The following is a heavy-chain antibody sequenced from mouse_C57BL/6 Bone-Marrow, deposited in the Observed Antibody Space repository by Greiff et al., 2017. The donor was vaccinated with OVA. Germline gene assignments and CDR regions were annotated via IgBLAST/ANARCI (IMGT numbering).Heavy chain of an antibody. CDR3: ARWGGY. CDR1: GYAFSSSW. V-gene: IGHV1-82*01. Sequence: VQLQQSGPELVKPGASVKISCKASGYAFSSSWMNWVKQRPGKGLEWIGRIYPGDGDTNYNEKFKGKATLTADKSSSTAYMQLSSLTSEDSAVYFCARWGGYWGQGTTLTVSS. CDR2: IYPGDGDT. J-gene: IGHJ2*01.